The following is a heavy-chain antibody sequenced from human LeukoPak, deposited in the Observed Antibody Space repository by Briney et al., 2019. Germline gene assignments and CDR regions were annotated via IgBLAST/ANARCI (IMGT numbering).Heavy chain of an antibody. D-gene: IGHD1-26*01. CDR1: GYTFTSYY. CDR2: INPSGGST. Sequence: ASVTVSCKASGYTFTSYYMHWVRQAPGQGLAWMGIINPSGGSTSYAQKFQGRVTMTRDTSTSTVYMELSSLRSDDTAVYYCARDVSGSYHFDYWGQGTLVTVSS. CDR3: ARDVSGSYHFDY. V-gene: IGHV1-46*01. J-gene: IGHJ4*02.